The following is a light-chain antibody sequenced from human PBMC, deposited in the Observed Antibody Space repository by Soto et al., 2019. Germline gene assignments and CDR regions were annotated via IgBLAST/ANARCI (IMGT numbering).Light chain of an antibody. V-gene: IGLV2-14*03. CDR1: SSDVGGYNF. Sequence: QSALTQTASVSGSPGQSITMSCTGTSSDVGGYNFVSWYQQHPGKAPKLIVHEVANRLSGVSGRFSGSKSGNTAFLTISGLQPEDEAVYYCCSHSSSITWMFGGGTKLTVL. CDR2: EVA. J-gene: IGLJ3*02. CDR3: CSHSSSITWM.